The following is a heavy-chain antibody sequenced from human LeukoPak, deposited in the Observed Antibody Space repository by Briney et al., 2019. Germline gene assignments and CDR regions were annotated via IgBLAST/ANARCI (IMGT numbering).Heavy chain of an antibody. V-gene: IGHV4-4*02. Sequence: SETLSLTCAVSGGSISSDIWWTWVRQPPGKGLEWIGEIYYGGGTNYNPSLKSRVSTSLDKSKNQFSLKLNSVTAADTAVYYCVRGRWGGVRFGYSVTFDAWGQGTTVTVSS. D-gene: IGHD3-22*01. J-gene: IGHJ3*01. CDR1: GGSISSDIW. CDR3: VRGRWGGVRFGYSVTFDA. CDR2: IYYGGGT.